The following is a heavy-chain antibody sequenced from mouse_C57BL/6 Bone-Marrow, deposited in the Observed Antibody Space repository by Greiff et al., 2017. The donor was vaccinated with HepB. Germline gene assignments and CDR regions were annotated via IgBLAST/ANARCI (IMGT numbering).Heavy chain of an antibody. CDR3: AIKILDSSSYFDY. J-gene: IGHJ2*01. V-gene: IGHV1-80*01. CDR1: GYAFSSYW. Sequence: QVQLQQSGAELVKPGASVKISCKASGYAFSSYWMNWVKQRPGKGLEWIGQIYPGDGDTNYNGKFKGKATLTADKSSSTAYMQLSSLTSEDSAVYVCAIKILDSSSYFDYWDQGTTLTVSS. D-gene: IGHD1-1*01. CDR2: IYPGDGDT.